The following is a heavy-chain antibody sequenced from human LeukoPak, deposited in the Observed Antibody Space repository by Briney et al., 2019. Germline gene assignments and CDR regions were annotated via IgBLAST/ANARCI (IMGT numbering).Heavy chain of an antibody. Sequence: AISGSGGSTYYAESVKGRFTISRDKYKNTLFLQMNSLRVEDTALYFCAKDVAARPRWFDPWGQGTLVTVSS. D-gene: IGHD6-6*01. CDR3: AKDVAARPRWFDP. J-gene: IGHJ5*02. V-gene: IGHV3-23*01. CDR2: ISGSGGST.